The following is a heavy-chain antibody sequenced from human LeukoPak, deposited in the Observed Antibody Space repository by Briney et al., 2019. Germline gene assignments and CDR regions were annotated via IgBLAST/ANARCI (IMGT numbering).Heavy chain of an antibody. D-gene: IGHD3-22*01. J-gene: IGHJ4*02. Sequence: SETLSLTCAVYGGSFSGYYWSWIRQPPGKGLEWIGEINHSGSTNYNPSLKSRVTISVDMSKNQFSLKLSSVTAADTAVYYCARPRDSSGYGFDYWGQGTLVTVSS. CDR1: GGSFSGYY. CDR2: INHSGST. CDR3: ARPRDSSGYGFDY. V-gene: IGHV4-34*01.